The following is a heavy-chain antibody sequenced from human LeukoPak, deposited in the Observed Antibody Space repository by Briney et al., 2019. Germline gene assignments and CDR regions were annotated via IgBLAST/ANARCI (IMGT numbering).Heavy chain of an antibody. CDR2: IIPIFGTA. CDR1: GGTFSSYA. J-gene: IGHJ4*02. Sequence: SVKVSCKASGGTFSSYAISWVRQAPGQGLEWMGRIIPIFGTANYAQKFQGRVTITTDESTSTAYMELSSLRSEDTAVYYCAVALQQLVPLSSGPFDYWGQGTLVTVSS. CDR3: AVALQQLVPLSSGPFDY. V-gene: IGHV1-69*05. D-gene: IGHD6-13*01.